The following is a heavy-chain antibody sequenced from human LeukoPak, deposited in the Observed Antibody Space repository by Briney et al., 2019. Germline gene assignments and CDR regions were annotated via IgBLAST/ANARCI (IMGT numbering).Heavy chain of an antibody. CDR1: GYTFTDNY. CDR3: ARVLFRGSSRFDY. J-gene: IGHJ4*02. D-gene: IGHD1-26*01. CDR2: INPNSGAT. V-gene: IGHV1-2*06. Sequence: GASVKVSCKASGYTFTDNYIHWVRQAPGQGLEWMGRINPNSGATNYAQNFLGRVTMARDTSISTAYMVLNSLTSDDTAVYYCARVLFRGSSRFDYWGQGTLVTVSS.